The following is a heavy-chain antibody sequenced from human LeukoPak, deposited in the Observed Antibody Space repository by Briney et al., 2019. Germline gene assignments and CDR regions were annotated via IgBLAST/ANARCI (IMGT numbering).Heavy chain of an antibody. J-gene: IGHJ5*02. Sequence: ASVTVSCKASGYTFTIYAMHWVRQAPGQRREGMGWINAGNGNTKYSQEFQGRVTITRDTSASTAYMELSSLRSEDMAVYYCARDDYGGWFDPWGQGTLVTVSS. D-gene: IGHD4-17*01. V-gene: IGHV1-3*03. CDR2: INAGNGNT. CDR1: GYTFTIYA. CDR3: ARDDYGGWFDP.